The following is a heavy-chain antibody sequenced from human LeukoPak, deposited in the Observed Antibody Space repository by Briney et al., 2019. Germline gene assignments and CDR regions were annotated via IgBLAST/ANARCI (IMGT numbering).Heavy chain of an antibody. J-gene: IGHJ3*02. CDR1: GGSFSGYY. CDR2: INHSGST. Sequence: SETLSLTCAVYGGSFSGYYWSWIRQPPGKGLEWIGEINHSGSTNYNPSLKSRVTISVDTSKNQFSLKLSSVTAADTAVYYCARGLVVVVAAIDAFDIWGQGTMVTVSS. V-gene: IGHV4-34*01. CDR3: ARGLVVVVAAIDAFDI. D-gene: IGHD2-15*01.